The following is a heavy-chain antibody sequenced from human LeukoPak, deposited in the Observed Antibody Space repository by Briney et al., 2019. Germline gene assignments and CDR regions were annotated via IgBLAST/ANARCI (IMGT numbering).Heavy chain of an antibody. CDR2: IYYSGST. CDR1: GGSISSYY. J-gene: IGHJ3*02. V-gene: IGHV4-59*12. Sequence: SETLSLTCTVSGGSISSYYWSWIRQPPGKGLEWIGYIYYSGSTNYNPSLKSRVTISVDTSKNQFSLKPSSVTAADTAVYYCARGRLNDAFDIWGQGTMVTVSS. CDR3: ARGRLNDAFDI.